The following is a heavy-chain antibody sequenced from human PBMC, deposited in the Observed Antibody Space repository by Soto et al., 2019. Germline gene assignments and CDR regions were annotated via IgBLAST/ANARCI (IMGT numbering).Heavy chain of an antibody. Sequence: SETLSLTCTVSGGSISSYYWSWIRQPPGKGLEWNGYIYYSGSTNYNPSLKSRVTISVDTSKNQFSLKLSSVTAADTAVYYCARLSTITLDYWGQGTLVTVSS. J-gene: IGHJ4*02. V-gene: IGHV4-59*08. CDR3: ARLSTITLDY. D-gene: IGHD1-20*01. CDR1: GGSISSYY. CDR2: IYYSGST.